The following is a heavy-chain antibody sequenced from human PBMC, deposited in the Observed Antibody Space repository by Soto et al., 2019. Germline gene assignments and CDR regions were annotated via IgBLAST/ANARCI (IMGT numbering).Heavy chain of an antibody. CDR3: ARGAGPFIETLATYDS. CDR2: IYFQGTT. J-gene: IGHJ4*02. Sequence: SETLSLTCTVSGGSMSSNYWSWIRQAPGKGLEWIGYIYFQGTTNYNPSLRSRVTILIDMSKNQFSLTVTSVTATDTAVYYCARGAGPFIETLATYDSWGPGSLVTVS. CDR1: GGSMSSNY. V-gene: IGHV4-59*01. D-gene: IGHD5-12*01.